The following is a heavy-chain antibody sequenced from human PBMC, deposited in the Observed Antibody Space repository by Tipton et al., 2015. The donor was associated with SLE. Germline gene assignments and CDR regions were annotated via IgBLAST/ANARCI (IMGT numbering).Heavy chain of an antibody. V-gene: IGHV4-34*01. CDR3: ARGYSYYYMGV. CDR2: INHSGST. CDR1: GGSFSGYY. J-gene: IGHJ6*03. Sequence: LRLSCAVYGGSFSGYYWNWIRQPPGKGLEWIGEINHSGSTNYNPSLKSRVTISVDTSKNQFSLKLSSVTAADTAVYFCARGYSYYYMGVWGKGTTVTVSS.